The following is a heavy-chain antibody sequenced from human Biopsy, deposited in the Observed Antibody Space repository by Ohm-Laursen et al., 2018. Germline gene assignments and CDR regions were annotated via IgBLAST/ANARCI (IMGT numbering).Heavy chain of an antibody. CDR3: ARAGVGSDGTDSYYYGMDV. CDR2: ISPSGATT. J-gene: IGHJ6*02. CDR1: GHTFATYH. D-gene: IGHD5-24*01. Sequence: SVKVSCKASGHTFATYHIHWVRQAPGQGLEWMGVISPSGATTSFSQKFQCRITMTRDTSTGTVYMDLNSLGSEDTPVYYCARAGVGSDGTDSYYYGMDVWGPGTTVTVSS. V-gene: IGHV1-46*01.